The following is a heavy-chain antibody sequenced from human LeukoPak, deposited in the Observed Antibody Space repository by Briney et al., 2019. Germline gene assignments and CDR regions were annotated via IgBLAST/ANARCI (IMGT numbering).Heavy chain of an antibody. D-gene: IGHD2-15*01. CDR2: ISYDESNK. CDR3: AREDSDIVVVVAALADY. V-gene: IGHV3-30*01. CDR1: GFTFSSYA. Sequence: PGRSLRLSCAASGFTFSSYAMHWVRQAPGKGLEWVAVISYDESNKYYADSVKGRFTISRDNSKNTLYLQMNSLRAEDTAVYYCAREDSDIVVVVAALADYWGQGTLVTVSS. J-gene: IGHJ4*02.